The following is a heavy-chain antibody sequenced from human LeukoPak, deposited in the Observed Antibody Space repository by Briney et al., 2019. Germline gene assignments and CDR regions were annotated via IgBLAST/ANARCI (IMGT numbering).Heavy chain of an antibody. J-gene: IGHJ4*02. CDR2: MNPNSGNT. D-gene: IGHD2/OR15-2a*01. Sequence: ASVKVSCKASGYTFTGYYMHWVRQAPGQGLEWMGWMNPNSGNTGYAQKFQGRVTMTRNTSISTAYMELSSLRSEDTAVYYCARGPSAGVVNNVWGQGTLVTVSS. V-gene: IGHV1-8*02. CDR1: GYTFTGYY. CDR3: ARGPSAGVVNNV.